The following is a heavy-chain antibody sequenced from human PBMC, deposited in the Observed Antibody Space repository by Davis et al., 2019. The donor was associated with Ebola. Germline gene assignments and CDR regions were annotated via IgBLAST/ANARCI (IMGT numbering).Heavy chain of an antibody. Sequence: SETLSLTCAVYGGSLSNYYWSWSRQPPGKGLEWIGEIHPSGSSFYNPALQGRVTISLDTSNNQVSLNLRSVTAADTAVYYCASYETTFWSGEGKFDYWGQGTLVTVSS. CDR2: IHPSGSS. CDR1: GGSLSNYY. J-gene: IGHJ4*02. V-gene: IGHV4-34*01. D-gene: IGHD3-16*01. CDR3: ASYETTFWSGEGKFDY.